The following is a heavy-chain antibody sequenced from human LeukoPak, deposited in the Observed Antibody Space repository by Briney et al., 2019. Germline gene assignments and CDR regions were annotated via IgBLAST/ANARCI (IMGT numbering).Heavy chain of an antibody. V-gene: IGHV1-46*01. J-gene: IGHJ4*02. D-gene: IGHD5-24*01. CDR3: ARARRDGRVDD. Sequence: GAPVKVSCTASGYTFTSYYMHWVRQAPGQGLEWMGIINPSGGSTSYAQKFQDRVTMTRDTSTSTVYMELSSLRSEDTAVYYCARARRDGRVDDWGQGTLVTVSS. CDR2: INPSGGST. CDR1: GYTFTSYY.